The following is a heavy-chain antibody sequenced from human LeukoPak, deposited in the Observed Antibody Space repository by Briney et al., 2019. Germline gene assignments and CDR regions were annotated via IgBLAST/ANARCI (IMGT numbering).Heavy chain of an antibody. CDR1: GFTFDDYA. CDR3: VRDCGFHTFDY. Sequence: GGSLRLACAASGFTFDDYAMHWVRQAPGKGLEWVSLISGDGGSTYYADSVKGRFTISRDNTKNSLYLQMSSLRGDDTAVYYCVRDCGFHTFDYWGQGTLVTVSS. J-gene: IGHJ4*02. V-gene: IGHV3-43*02. CDR2: ISGDGGST. D-gene: IGHD5-12*01.